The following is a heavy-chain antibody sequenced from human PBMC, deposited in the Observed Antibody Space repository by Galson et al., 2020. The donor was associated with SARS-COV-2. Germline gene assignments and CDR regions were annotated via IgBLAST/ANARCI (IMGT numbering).Heavy chain of an antibody. J-gene: IGHJ6*02. CDR2: IWYDGSNK. V-gene: IGHV3-33*01. Sequence: GGSLRLSCAASGFPSSSYGMHWVRQAPGKGLEWVAVIWYDGSNKYYADSATGRFTISRDNSKNTLYLQMNSRGAEDTAVYYCASDWAFGVGEQGDVWGQGTTVTVSS. CDR1: GFPSSSYG. D-gene: IGHD3-10*01. CDR3: ASDWAFGVGEQGDV.